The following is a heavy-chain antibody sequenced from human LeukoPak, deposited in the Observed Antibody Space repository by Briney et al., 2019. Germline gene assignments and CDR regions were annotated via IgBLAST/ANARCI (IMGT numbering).Heavy chain of an antibody. J-gene: IGHJ3*02. Sequence: SVKVSCKASGGTFSSYSISWVRQAPGQGLEWMGGIIPIAVTANYAQKFQGRVTITADESTSTAYMELSSLRSEDTAVYYCARDTRGYCISTSCRYNGAFDIWGQGTMVTVSS. D-gene: IGHD2-2*01. CDR1: GGTFSSYS. CDR3: ARDTRGYCISTSCRYNGAFDI. V-gene: IGHV1-69*13. CDR2: IIPIAVTA.